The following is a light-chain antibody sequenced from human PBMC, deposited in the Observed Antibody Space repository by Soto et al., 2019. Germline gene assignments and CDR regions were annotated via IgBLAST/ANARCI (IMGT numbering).Light chain of an antibody. CDR2: GVS. J-gene: IGKJ1*01. Sequence: EIVLTQSPGTLSLSPGERATLSCRASQSVISTSLAWYQQKPGQAPRLLMYGVSSRATGIPDRFSGSGSGTDFTLTINRLEPEDFAVYFCQQYDSSVWTFGQGTKVEIK. CDR3: QQYDSSVWT. V-gene: IGKV3-20*01. CDR1: QSVISTS.